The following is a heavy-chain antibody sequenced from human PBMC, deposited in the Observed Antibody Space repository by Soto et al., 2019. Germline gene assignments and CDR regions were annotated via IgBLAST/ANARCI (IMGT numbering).Heavy chain of an antibody. J-gene: IGHJ4*02. Sequence: QVQLVQSGAEVKKPGSSVKVSCKASGGTFSSYAISWVRQAPGQGLEWMGGIIPIFGTANYAQKFQGRVTITADESTSTAYMELSSLRSEDTAVYYCASTGYSRSWSAGAFDYWGQGTLVTVSS. CDR3: ASTGYSRSWSAGAFDY. D-gene: IGHD6-13*01. V-gene: IGHV1-69*01. CDR2: IIPIFGTA. CDR1: GGTFSSYA.